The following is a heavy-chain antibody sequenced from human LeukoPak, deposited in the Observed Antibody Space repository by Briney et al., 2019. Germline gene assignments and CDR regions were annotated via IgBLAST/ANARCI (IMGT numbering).Heavy chain of an antibody. CDR1: GFTFSSYS. CDR3: ARDLSAGSF. V-gene: IGHV3-21*01. CDR2: ITSSSSYM. Sequence: GGSLRLFCAASGFTFSSYSMNWVRQAPGKGLEWVSSITSSSSYMYYADSVKGRFTISRDNAKNSLYLQMNSLRAEDTAVYYCARDLSAGSFWGQGTTVTVSS. J-gene: IGHJ6*02. D-gene: IGHD5/OR15-5a*01.